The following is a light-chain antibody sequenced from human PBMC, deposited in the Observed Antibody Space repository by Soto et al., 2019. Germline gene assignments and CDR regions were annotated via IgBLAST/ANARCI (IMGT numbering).Light chain of an antibody. CDR1: SSVVGSDNL. Sequence: QSALTQPASVSGSPGQSITISCTGTSSVVGSDNLVSWYQQHPGKAPKFIIYEVSQRPAGVSYRFSGSKSGNTAYLTISGLQAEDEADYYCCSYAGSITYVFGTGTKVTVL. CDR2: EVS. J-gene: IGLJ1*01. CDR3: CSYAGSITYV. V-gene: IGLV2-23*02.